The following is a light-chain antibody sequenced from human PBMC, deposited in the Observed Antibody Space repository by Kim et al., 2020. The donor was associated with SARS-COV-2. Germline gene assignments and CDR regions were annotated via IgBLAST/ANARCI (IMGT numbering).Light chain of an antibody. J-gene: IGLJ3*02. CDR1: SGHINYF. CDR2: VEGSGSY. Sequence: SVNLTSTLSSGHINYFIAWHQQQPGKAPRFLMKVEGSGSYNKGGGVPDRFSGSRSGADRYLIISNLHSEDEADYYCETWDSNIQVFGGGTQLTVL. CDR3: ETWDSNIQV. V-gene: IGLV4-60*03.